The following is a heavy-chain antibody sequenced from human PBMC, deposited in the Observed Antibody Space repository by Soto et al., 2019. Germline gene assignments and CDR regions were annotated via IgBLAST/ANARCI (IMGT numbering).Heavy chain of an antibody. CDR1: GGHFSSYA. CDR3: AKGLSGGHFSRPYGMDV. V-gene: IGHV3-23*01. J-gene: IGHJ6*02. CDR2: ISGSGGST. D-gene: IGHD2-21*01. Sequence: GGSLRLSCAASGGHFSSYAMSWVRQAPGKGLEWVSAISGSGGSTYYADSVKGRFTISRDNSKNTLYLQMNSLRAEDTAVYYCAKGLSGGHFSRPYGMDVWGQGTTVTVSS.